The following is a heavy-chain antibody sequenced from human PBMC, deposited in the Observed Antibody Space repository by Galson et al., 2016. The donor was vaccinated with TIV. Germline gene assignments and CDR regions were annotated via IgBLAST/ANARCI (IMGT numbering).Heavy chain of an antibody. CDR1: GFTFDDSG. CDR2: INWNGAAT. Sequence: SLRLSCAASGFTFDDSGMSWVRQVPGKGLEWVSDINWNGAATGYADSVQGRFTISRDNAKKSVHLQMNSLRVEDTAFYYCARITVGGIWNAIDIWGQGTMVSVSP. V-gene: IGHV3-20*04. D-gene: IGHD3-3*01. CDR3: ARITVGGIWNAIDI. J-gene: IGHJ3*02.